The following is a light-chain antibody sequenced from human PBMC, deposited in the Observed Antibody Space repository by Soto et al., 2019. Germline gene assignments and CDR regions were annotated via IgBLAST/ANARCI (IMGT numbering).Light chain of an antibody. Sequence: QPVLTQSPSASGTPGQRVTISCSGSSSNIGYNTVSWYQVLPGKAPKLLIYSNNQRPSGVPDRFSGSKSGTSASLAISGLQSEDEADYYCAAWDDSLTGSWVFGGGTKLTVL. CDR2: SNN. CDR3: AAWDDSLTGSWV. J-gene: IGLJ3*02. CDR1: SSNIGYNT. V-gene: IGLV1-44*01.